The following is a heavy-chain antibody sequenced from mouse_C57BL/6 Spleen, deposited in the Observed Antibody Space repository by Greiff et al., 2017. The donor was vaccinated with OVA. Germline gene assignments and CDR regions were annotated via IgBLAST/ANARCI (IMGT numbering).Heavy chain of an antibody. CDR1: GFTFSSYA. J-gene: IGHJ3*01. CDR3: AREDDRAY. CDR2: ISDGGSYT. V-gene: IGHV5-4*01. Sequence: DVHLVESGGGLVKPGGSLKLSCAASGFTFSSYAMSWVRQTPEKRLEWVATISDGGSYTYYPDNVKGRFTISRDNAKNNLYLQMSHLKSEDTAMYYCAREDDRAYWGQGTLVTVSA.